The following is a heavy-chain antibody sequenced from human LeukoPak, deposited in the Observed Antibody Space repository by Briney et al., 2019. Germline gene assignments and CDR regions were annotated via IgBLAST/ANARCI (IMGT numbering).Heavy chain of an antibody. CDR1: GYTFTSYA. CDR2: INAGNGNT. CDR3: ARALSGGYYFDY. V-gene: IGHV1-3*01. Sequence: GASVKVSCKASGYTFTSYAMHWVRQAPGQRLEWMGWINAGNGNTKYSQKFQGRVTKTRDTSISTVYMELSRLRSDDTAVYYCARALSGGYYFDYWGQGTLVTVSS. D-gene: IGHD3-10*01. J-gene: IGHJ4*02.